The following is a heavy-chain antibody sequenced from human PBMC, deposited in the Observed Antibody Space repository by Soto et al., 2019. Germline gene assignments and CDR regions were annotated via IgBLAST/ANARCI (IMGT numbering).Heavy chain of an antibody. CDR3: ARDYYGSGSYYTRYYYYYMDV. V-gene: IGHV4-34*01. CDR2: INHSGST. Sequence: KPSETLSLTCAVYGGSFSGYYWSWIRQPPGKGLEWIGEINHSGSTNYNPSLKSRVTISVDTSKNQFSLKPSSVTAADTAVYYCARDYYGSGSYYTRYYYYYMDVWGKGTKVTVSS. J-gene: IGHJ6*03. CDR1: GGSFSGYY. D-gene: IGHD3-10*01.